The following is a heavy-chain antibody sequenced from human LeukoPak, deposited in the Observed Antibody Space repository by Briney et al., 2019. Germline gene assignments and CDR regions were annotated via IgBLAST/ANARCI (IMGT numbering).Heavy chain of an antibody. CDR1: GGTFSSYA. J-gene: IGHJ4*02. CDR2: IIPILGIA. Sequence: GASVKVSCKASGGTFSSYAISWVRQAPGQGLEWMGRIIPILGIANYAQKFQGRVTITADKSTSTAYMELSSLRSEDTAVYYCARGGLGYCSSTSCYEYLDGTDYWGQGTLVTVSS. CDR3: ARGGLGYCSSTSCYEYLDGTDY. D-gene: IGHD2-2*01. V-gene: IGHV1-69*04.